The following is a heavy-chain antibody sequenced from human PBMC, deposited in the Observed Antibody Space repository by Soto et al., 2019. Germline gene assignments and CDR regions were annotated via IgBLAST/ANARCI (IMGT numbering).Heavy chain of an antibody. V-gene: IGHV3-43*01. CDR2: ISWDGSGT. D-gene: IGHD3-10*01. CDR3: AKDFYYGSGSYTGSGAFDI. J-gene: IGHJ3*02. CDR1: GFTFDDYT. Sequence: EVQLVESGGVVVQPGGSLRLSCAASGFTFDDYTMHWVRQAPGKGLEWVSLISWDGSGTYYADSVKGRFTISRDNSKNSLDLQMNSLRPEDTALYYCAKDFYYGSGSYTGSGAFDIWGQGTMVTVSS.